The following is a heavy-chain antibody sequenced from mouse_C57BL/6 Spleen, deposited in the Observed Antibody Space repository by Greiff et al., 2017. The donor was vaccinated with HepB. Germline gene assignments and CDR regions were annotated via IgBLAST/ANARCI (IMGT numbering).Heavy chain of an antibody. CDR3: TTYYSTSWFAY. V-gene: IGHV14-1*01. CDR1: GFNIKDYY. Sequence: EVQLQQSGAELVRPGASVKLSCTASGFNIKDYYMHWVKQRPEQGLEWIGRIDPEDGDTEYAPKFQGKATMTADTSSNTAYLQLSSLTSEDTAVYYCTTYYSTSWFAYWGQGTLVTVSA. D-gene: IGHD2-5*01. CDR2: IDPEDGDT. J-gene: IGHJ3*01.